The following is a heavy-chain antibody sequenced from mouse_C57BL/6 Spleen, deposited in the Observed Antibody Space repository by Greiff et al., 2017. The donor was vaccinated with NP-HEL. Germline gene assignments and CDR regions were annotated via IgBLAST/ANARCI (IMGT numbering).Heavy chain of an antibody. D-gene: IGHD1-1*01. J-gene: IGHJ4*01. V-gene: IGHV1-82*01. CDR1: GYAFSSSW. CDR3: ARSGNFFGSSPYYYAMDY. CDR2: IYPGDGDT. Sequence: VQLQQSGPELVKPGASVKISCKASGYAFSSSWMNWVKQRPGKGLEWIGRIYPGDGDTNYNGKFKGKATLTADKSSSTAYMQLSSLTSEDSVVYFCARSGNFFGSSPYYYAMDYWGQGTSVTVSS.